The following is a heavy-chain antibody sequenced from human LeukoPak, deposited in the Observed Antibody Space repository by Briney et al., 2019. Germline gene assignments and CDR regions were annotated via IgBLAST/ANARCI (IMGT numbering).Heavy chain of an antibody. Sequence: AASVKVSCKASGGTFSSYAISWVRQAPGQGLEWMGGIIPIFGTANYAQKLQGRVTMTTDTSTSTAYMELRSLRSDDTAVYYCASWLRGVIGAFDIWGQGTMVTVSS. D-gene: IGHD3-10*01. CDR1: GGTFSSYA. J-gene: IGHJ3*02. V-gene: IGHV1-69*05. CDR2: IIPIFGTA. CDR3: ASWLRGVIGAFDI.